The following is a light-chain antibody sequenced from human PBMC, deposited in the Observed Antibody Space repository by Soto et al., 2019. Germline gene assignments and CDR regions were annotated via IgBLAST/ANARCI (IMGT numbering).Light chain of an antibody. J-gene: IGKJ4*01. CDR3: QPYNNWPLT. CDR2: DTS. V-gene: IGKV3-15*01. Sequence: IVMTQSPATLSMYPGERATLSCRASQSLRRTYIAWYQHKPGQTPRLLIYDTSTRATGVPTRFSGSRSGAEFTLTINSLQSEDFAVYYCQPYNNWPLTFGGGTKV. CDR1: QSLRRT.